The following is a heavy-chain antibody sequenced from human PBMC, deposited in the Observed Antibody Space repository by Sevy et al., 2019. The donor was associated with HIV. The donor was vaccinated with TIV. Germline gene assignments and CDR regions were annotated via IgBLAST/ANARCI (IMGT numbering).Heavy chain of an antibody. J-gene: IGHJ4*02. CDR1: GDSVTSYY. D-gene: IGHD3-10*01. V-gene: IGHV4-59*02. CDR3: AKYPAGDYGL. Sequence: SESLSLTCTVSGDSVTSYYWSCIRQPPGKGLEWIGYIYYSGTPRYNPSLKSRVTISVDTSKNQFSLNMTSMTAADTAMYYYAKYPAGDYGLWGQGIMVTVSS. CDR2: IYYSGTP.